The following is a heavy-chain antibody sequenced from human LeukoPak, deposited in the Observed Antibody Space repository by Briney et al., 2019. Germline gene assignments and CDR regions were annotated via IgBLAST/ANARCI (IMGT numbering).Heavy chain of an antibody. CDR1: GNYW. J-gene: IGHJ5*02. CDR2: INSDGSWT. CDR3: ARDWGSSGWYNWFDP. D-gene: IGHD3-16*01. Sequence: QPGGSLRLSCAASGNYWMHWVRQVPGKGLVWVSHINSDGSWTSYADSVKGRLTISRDNSENTFYLQMNGLRVEDTAVYYCARDWGSSGWYNWFDPWGQGTLVTVSS. V-gene: IGHV3-74*01.